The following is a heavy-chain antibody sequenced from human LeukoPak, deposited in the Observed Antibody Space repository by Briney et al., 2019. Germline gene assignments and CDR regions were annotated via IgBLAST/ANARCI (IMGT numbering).Heavy chain of an antibody. D-gene: IGHD4-17*01. CDR1: GFTLSSYS. CDR2: ISSSNSYI. J-gene: IGHJ3*02. V-gene: IGHV3-21*01. CDR3: ARAVYGFDVFDI. Sequence: GGSLRLSCAASGFTLSSYSMNWVRQAPGKGLEWVSSISSSNSYIYYADSVKGRFTISRDNAKNSLYLQTNSLRAEDTAVYYCARAVYGFDVFDIWGQGTMVTVSS.